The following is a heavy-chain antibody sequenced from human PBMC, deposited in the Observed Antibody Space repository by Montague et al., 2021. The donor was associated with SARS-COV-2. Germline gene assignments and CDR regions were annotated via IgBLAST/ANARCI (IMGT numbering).Heavy chain of an antibody. CDR3: ARDLLRHKGGFDS. CDR2: ISSDGSYK. Sequence: FLRLSCAASGFTFTSYFMNWVRQAPGKGLEALSVISSDGSYKYYADSVKGRFTISRDNSRNTLYLQMNSLRPEDTAVYYCARDLLRHKGGFDSWGQGTLVTVSS. D-gene: IGHD2/OR15-2a*01. J-gene: IGHJ4*02. V-gene: IGHV3-30-3*01. CDR1: GFTFTSYF.